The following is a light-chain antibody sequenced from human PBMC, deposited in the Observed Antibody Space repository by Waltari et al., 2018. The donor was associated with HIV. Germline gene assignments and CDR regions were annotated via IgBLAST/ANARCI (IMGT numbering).Light chain of an antibody. Sequence: QSALTQPASVSGSPGQSITISCTGTSSDVVGYNYVSWYQQHPGKAPKLMIYDVSNRTAGVSNRVSGSKSGNTAPLTISGLQAEDEADYYCSSYTSSSSLVFGGGTKLTVL. CDR2: DVS. CDR3: SSYTSSSSLV. V-gene: IGLV2-14*01. CDR1: SSDVVGYNY. J-gene: IGLJ3*02.